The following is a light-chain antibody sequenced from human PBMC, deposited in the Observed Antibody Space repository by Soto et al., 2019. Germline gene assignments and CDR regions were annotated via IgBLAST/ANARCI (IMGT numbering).Light chain of an antibody. V-gene: IGLV1-44*01. CDR3: AAWDDSLNGVV. J-gene: IGLJ3*02. CDR1: SSNIGSNI. Sequence: QAVVTQPPSASGTPGQRVTISCSGSSSNIGSNIVNWYQQFPGTAPKLLIYGNNQRPSGVPDRFSGSKSGTSASLAISGLQSEDEADYYCAAWDDSLNGVVFGGGTKLTVL. CDR2: GNN.